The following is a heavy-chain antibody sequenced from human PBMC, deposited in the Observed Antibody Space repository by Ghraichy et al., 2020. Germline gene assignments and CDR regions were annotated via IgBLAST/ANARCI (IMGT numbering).Heavy chain of an antibody. J-gene: IGHJ4*02. Sequence: GGSLRLSCAASGFTFSSYAMHWVRQAPGKGLEWVAVISYDGSNKYYADSVKGRFTISRDNSKNTLYLQMNSLRAEDTAVYYCARLWGYYGSGSYFPGLKKADCWGQGTLVTVSS. CDR1: GFTFSSYA. D-gene: IGHD3-10*01. CDR3: ARLWGYYGSGSYFPGLKKADC. CDR2: ISYDGSNK. V-gene: IGHV3-30*04.